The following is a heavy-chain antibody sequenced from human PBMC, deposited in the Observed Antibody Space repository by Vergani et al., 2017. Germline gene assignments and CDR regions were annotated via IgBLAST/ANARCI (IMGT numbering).Heavy chain of an antibody. Sequence: QVQLVQSGAEVKKPGASVKVSCKASGYTFTGYYMHWVRQAPGQGLEWMGWINPNSGGTNYAQKFQGRVTMTRDTSISTAYMELSSLRSEDTAVYYCARDPGYSYGYSDYYYYYMDVWGKGP. D-gene: IGHD5-18*01. CDR3: ARDPGYSYGYSDYYYYYMDV. J-gene: IGHJ6*03. CDR2: INPNSGGT. CDR1: GYTFTGYY. V-gene: IGHV1-2*02.